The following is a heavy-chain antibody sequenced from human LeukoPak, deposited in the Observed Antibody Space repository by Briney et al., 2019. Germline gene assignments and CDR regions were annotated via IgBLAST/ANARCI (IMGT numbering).Heavy chain of an antibody. J-gene: IGHJ6*02. V-gene: IGHV3-7*01. Sequence: GGSLRRSCAASGFTFSSYWMSWVRPGPGKGLEWVANIKQDGSEKYYVDFVKGRFTISRDNAKNSLYLQMNSLRAEDTAVYYCARDGPDGMDVWGQGTTVTVSS. CDR3: ARDGPDGMDV. CDR2: IKQDGSEK. CDR1: GFTFSSYW.